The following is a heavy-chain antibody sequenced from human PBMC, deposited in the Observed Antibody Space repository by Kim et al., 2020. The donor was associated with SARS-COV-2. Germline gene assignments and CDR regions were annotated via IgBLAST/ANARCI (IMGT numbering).Heavy chain of an antibody. CDR2: INHSGST. CDR3: ARAGCYDSSGYYGH. V-gene: IGHV4-34*01. CDR1: GGSFSGYY. D-gene: IGHD3-22*01. J-gene: IGHJ4*02. Sequence: SETLSLTSAVYGGSFSGYYWSWIRQPPGKGLEWIGEINHSGSTNYNPSLKSRVTISVDTSKNQFSLKPSSVTAADTAVYYCARAGCYDSSGYYGHWGQGTLVTVSS.